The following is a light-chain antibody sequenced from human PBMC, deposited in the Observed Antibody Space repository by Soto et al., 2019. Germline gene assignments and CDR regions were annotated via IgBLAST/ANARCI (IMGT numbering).Light chain of an antibody. V-gene: IGKV3-15*01. J-gene: IGKJ1*01. CDR1: QSVSSN. CDR3: QQYNNWPKT. CDR2: GAS. Sequence: EIVLTQSPGTLSLSPGERATLSCRASQSVSSNLAWYQQKPGQFPRLLIYGASTRATGIPARFSGSGSGTEFTLTISSLQSEDFAVYYCQQYNNWPKTFGQGTKVDIK.